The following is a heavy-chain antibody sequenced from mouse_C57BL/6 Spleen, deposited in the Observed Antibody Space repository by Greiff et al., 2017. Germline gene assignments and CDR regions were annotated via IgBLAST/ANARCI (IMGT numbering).Heavy chain of an antibody. V-gene: IGHV5-4*01. CDR3: ARDNGRGDFDY. CDR2: ISDGGSYT. J-gene: IGHJ2*01. Sequence: EVQLVESGGGLVKPGGSLKLSCAASGFTFSSYAMSWVRQTPEKRLEWVATISDGGSYTYYPDNVKGRFTISRDNAKNNLYLQMSHLKSEDTAMYYCARDNGRGDFDYWGQGTTLTVSS. D-gene: IGHD1-1*02. CDR1: GFTFSSYA.